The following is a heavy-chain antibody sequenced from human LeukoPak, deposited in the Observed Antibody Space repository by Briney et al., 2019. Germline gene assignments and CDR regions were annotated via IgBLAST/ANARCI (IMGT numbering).Heavy chain of an antibody. D-gene: IGHD2-2*01. V-gene: IGHV1-2*02. CDR1: GYTFTGYY. Sequence: GASVKVSCKASGYTFTGYYMHWVRQAPGQGLEWMGWINPNSGGTNYAQKFQGRVTMTRDTSISTAYMELSRLRSDDTAVYYCARDSLGYCSSTSCYHYYYGMDVWGQGTTVTVSS. CDR2: INPNSGGT. CDR3: ARDSLGYCSSTSCYHYYYGMDV. J-gene: IGHJ6*02.